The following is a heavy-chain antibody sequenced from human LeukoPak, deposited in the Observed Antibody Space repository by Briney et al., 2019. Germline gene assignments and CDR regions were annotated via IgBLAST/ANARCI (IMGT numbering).Heavy chain of an antibody. CDR3: ARDWFHAIGY. Sequence: GGSLRLSCAASGFTFSDTWMHWVRQAPGEGLVWVSRIRSDGSDTRYAESVKGRFTISRDNAKNTLYLQMNSLRAEDTAVYYCARDWFHAIGYWGQGTLVTVSS. CDR2: IRSDGSDT. D-gene: IGHD2/OR15-2a*01. CDR1: GFTFSDTW. V-gene: IGHV3-74*01. J-gene: IGHJ4*02.